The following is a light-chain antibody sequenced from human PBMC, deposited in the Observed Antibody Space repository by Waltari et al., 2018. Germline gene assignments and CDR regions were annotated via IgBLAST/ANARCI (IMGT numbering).Light chain of an antibody. CDR2: RDY. J-gene: IGLJ1*01. CDR3: QAWDSSAFV. CDR1: KLGSKY. V-gene: IGLV3-1*01. Sequence: SYEVTQPPSVSVSPRQRATITCSGEKLGSKYVSWYQQKSGQSPVLVIYRDYKRPSGIPERFSGSNSGNTATLTISGTQPMDEADYYCQAWDSSAFVFGAGTKVTVL.